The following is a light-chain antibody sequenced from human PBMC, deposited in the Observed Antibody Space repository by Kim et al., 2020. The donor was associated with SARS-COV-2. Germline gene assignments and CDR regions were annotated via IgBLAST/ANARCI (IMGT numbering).Light chain of an antibody. V-gene: IGLV1-47*01. CDR2: RNN. Sequence: QSVLTQPPSASGTPGQRVTISCSGSSSNIGSNYVYWYQQLPGTAPKLLIYRNNQRPLGVPDRFSGSKSGTSVSLAIGGLRSEDEADYFCAAWDDSLSGWVFGGGTQLTVL. CDR1: SSNIGSNY. CDR3: AAWDDSLSGWV. J-gene: IGLJ3*02.